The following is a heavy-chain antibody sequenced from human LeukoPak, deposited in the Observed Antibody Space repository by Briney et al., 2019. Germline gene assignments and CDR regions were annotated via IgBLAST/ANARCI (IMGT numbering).Heavy chain of an antibody. CDR2: IYYSGST. CDR3: ARIGGVVYYFDY. J-gene: IGHJ4*02. Sequence: SETLSLTCTVSGGSISSSSYYWGWIRQPPGKGLEWIGSIYYSGSTYYNPSLKSRVTISVDTSKNQFSLKLSSVTAAGTAVYYCARIGGVVYYFDYWGQGTLVTVSS. CDR1: GGSISSSSYY. V-gene: IGHV4-39*07. D-gene: IGHD3-3*01.